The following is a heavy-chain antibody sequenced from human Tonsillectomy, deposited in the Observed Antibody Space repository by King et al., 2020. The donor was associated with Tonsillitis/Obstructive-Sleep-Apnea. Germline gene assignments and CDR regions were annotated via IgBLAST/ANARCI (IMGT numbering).Heavy chain of an antibody. V-gene: IGHV1-18*01. CDR1: GYTFTSYG. CDR2: ISAYNGNT. CDR3: ARASTGITGTTNSRRHRQIDY. J-gene: IGHJ4*02. D-gene: IGHD1-7*01. Sequence: QLVQSGAEVKKPGASVKVSCKASGYTFTSYGISWVRQAPGQGLEWMGWISAYNGNTNYAQKLQGRVTMTTDTSTSTAYMELRSLRSDDTAVYYCARASTGITGTTNSRRHRQIDYWGQGTLVTVSS.